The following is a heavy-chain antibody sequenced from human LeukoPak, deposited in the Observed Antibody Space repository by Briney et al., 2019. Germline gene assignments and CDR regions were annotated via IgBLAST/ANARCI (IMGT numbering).Heavy chain of an antibody. CDR2: INHSGST. V-gene: IGHV4-34*01. CDR1: GGSFSGCY. CDR3: ARDPLTTFDY. D-gene: IGHD1-1*01. Sequence: KPSETLSLTCAAYGGSFSGCYWSWIRQPPGKGLEWIGEINHSGSTNYNPSLKSRVTISVDTSKNQFSLKLSSVTAADTAVYYCARDPLTTFDYWGQGTLVTVSS. J-gene: IGHJ4*02.